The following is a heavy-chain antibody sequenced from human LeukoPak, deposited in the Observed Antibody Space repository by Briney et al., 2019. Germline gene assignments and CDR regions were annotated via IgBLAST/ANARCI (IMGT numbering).Heavy chain of an antibody. V-gene: IGHV1-2*02. D-gene: IGHD6-25*01. CDR3: ARAEYSSGWPGFDL. CDR1: GYTFTGYY. Sequence: ASVKVSCKASGYTFTGYYMHWVRQAPGQGLEWMGWINSNSGGTNFAPKFQGRVTMTRDTSISTAYMELSSLRSDDTAMYYCARAEYSSGWPGFDLWGQGTMVTVSS. J-gene: IGHJ3*01. CDR2: INSNSGGT.